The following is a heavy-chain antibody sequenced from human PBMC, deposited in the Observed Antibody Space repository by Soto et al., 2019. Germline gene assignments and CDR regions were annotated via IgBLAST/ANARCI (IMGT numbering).Heavy chain of an antibody. Sequence: QVQLVQSGAEVKKPGASVKVSCKASGYTVTNYGINWVRQAPGQGLEWLGWVSAYNGERRYAQRVQARVIMTTDTSRTTPYMELRSLRSDDTPVYYCSRGTSIPASGDYWGQGTLVTVSS. CDR2: VSAYNGER. CDR1: GYTVTNYG. D-gene: IGHD6-6*01. V-gene: IGHV1-18*01. J-gene: IGHJ4*01. CDR3: SRGTSIPASGDY.